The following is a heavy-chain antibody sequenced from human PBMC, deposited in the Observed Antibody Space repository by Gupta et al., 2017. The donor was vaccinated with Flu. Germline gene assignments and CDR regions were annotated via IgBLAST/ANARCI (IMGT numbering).Heavy chain of an antibody. J-gene: IGHJ4*02. V-gene: IGHV3-7*01. CDR1: GFTFDNYW. D-gene: IGHD1-26*01. CDR2: LQQDGSEQ. Sequence: EVQLVESGGALVQPGGSLRLSCVASGFTFDNYWMTWVRQAPGKGLEWVANLQQDGSEQYFADSVKGRFTISRDNVRSSLFLQMNSLTAEDTAVYFCAGGRALDYWGQGTLVSVSP. CDR3: AGGRALDY.